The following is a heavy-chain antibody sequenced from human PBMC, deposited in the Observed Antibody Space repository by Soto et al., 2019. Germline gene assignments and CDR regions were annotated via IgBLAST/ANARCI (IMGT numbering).Heavy chain of an antibody. V-gene: IGHV1-24*01. CDR1: GYTLTELS. D-gene: IGHD3-10*01. J-gene: IGHJ5*02. CDR3: ATLNGGGSGSYQGNWFDP. Sequence: ASVKVSCKVSGYTLTELSMHWVRQAPGKGLEWMGGFDPEDGETIYAQKFQGRVTMTEDTSTDTAYMELSSLRSEDTAVYYCATLNGGGSGSYQGNWFDPWGQGTLVTVSS. CDR2: FDPEDGET.